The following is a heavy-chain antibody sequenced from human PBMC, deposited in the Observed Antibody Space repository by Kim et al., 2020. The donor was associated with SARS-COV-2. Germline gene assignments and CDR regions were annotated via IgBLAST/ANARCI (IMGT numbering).Heavy chain of an antibody. D-gene: IGHD1-20*01. CDR3: ARDRRPYNWNDGNAFDI. V-gene: IGHV1-69*13. CDR2: IIPIFGTA. CDR1: GGTFSSYA. J-gene: IGHJ3*02. Sequence: SVKVSCKASGGTFSSYAISWVRQAPGQGLEWMGGIIPIFGTANYAQKFQGRVTITADESTSTAYMELSSLRSEDTAVYYCARDRRPYNWNDGNAFDIWGQGTMVTVSS.